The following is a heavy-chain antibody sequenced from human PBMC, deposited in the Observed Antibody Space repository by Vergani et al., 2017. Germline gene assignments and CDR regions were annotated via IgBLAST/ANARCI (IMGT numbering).Heavy chain of an antibody. Sequence: EVQLVESGGGLVQPGGSLRLSCAASGFTFSSYGMNWVRQAPGKGLGWVSYISSSRSTIYYVESVKGRFTISRDNAKNSLYLQMNSLRAEDTAVYYCARAAYFYDSSVYYSGIVYWGQGALVTVSS. CDR1: GFTFSSYG. J-gene: IGHJ4*02. CDR2: ISSSRSTI. D-gene: IGHD3-22*01. CDR3: ARAAYFYDSSVYYSGIVY. V-gene: IGHV3-48*01.